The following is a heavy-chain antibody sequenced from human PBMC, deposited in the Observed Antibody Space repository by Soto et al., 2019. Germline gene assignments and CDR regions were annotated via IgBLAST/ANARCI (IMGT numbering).Heavy chain of an antibody. CDR2: ISSSSSYI. V-gene: IGHV3-21*01. D-gene: IGHD6-6*01. Sequence: EVQLVESGGGLVKPGGSLRLSCAASGFTFSSYSMNWVRQAPGKGLEWVSSISSSSSYIYYADSVKGRFTISRDNAKNSLYLQMNSMRAEDTAVYYCAREGGPGYSSSSVYWGQGTLVTVSS. CDR1: GFTFSSYS. CDR3: AREGGPGYSSSSVY. J-gene: IGHJ4*02.